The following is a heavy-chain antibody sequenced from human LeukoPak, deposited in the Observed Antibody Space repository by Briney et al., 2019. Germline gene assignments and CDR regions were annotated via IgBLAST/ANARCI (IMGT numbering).Heavy chain of an antibody. CDR1: GYTFTSYD. V-gene: IGHV1-8*03. CDR2: MNPNSGNT. J-gene: IGHJ5*02. Sequence: ASVKVSCKASGYTFTSYDINWVRQATGQGLEWMGWMNPNSGNTGYAQKFQGRVTITRNTSISTAYMDLSSLRSEDTAVYYCAREGAYYDFWSGYSENWFDPWGQGTLVTVSS. CDR3: AREGAYYDFWSGYSENWFDP. D-gene: IGHD3-3*01.